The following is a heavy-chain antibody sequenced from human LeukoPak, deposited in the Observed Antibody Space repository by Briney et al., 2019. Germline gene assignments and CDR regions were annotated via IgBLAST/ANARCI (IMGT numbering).Heavy chain of an antibody. CDR2: IFYSGST. J-gene: IGHJ4*02. CDR1: GGSISSSSFY. V-gene: IGHV4-39*07. Sequence: SETLSLTCTVSGGSISSSSFYWGWIRQPPGKGLGWIGSIFYSGSTYYNPSLKSRVTMSIHASKNQFSLKLDSVTAADTAVYYCARGLKKGQYCSGGSCYWHYFDYWGQGTLVTVSS. CDR3: ARGLKKGQYCSGGSCYWHYFDY. D-gene: IGHD2-15*01.